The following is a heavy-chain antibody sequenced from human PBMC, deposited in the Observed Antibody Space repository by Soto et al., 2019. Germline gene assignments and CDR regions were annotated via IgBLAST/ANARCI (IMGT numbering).Heavy chain of an antibody. CDR3: ARRWVEGGDDYFDY. D-gene: IGHD2-21*02. CDR1: GGSISSYY. Sequence: SETLSLTCTVSGGSISSYYWSWIRQPPGKGLEWIGYIYYSGSTNYNPSLKSRVTISVDTSKNQFSLKLSSVTAADTAVYYCARRWVEGGDDYFDYWGQGTLVTVSS. V-gene: IGHV4-59*08. J-gene: IGHJ4*02. CDR2: IYYSGST.